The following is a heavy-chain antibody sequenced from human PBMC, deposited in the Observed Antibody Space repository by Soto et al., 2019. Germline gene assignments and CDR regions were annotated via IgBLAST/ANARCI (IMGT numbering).Heavy chain of an antibody. J-gene: IGHJ5*02. V-gene: IGHV4-59*01. D-gene: IGHD6-6*01. Sequence: SETLSLTCTVSGGSISSYYWSWIRQPPGKGLEWIGYIYYSGSTNYNPSLKSRVTISVDTSKNQFSLKLSSVTAADTAVYYCARVLGLLGARFDPWGQGTLVTVSS. CDR3: ARVLGLLGARFDP. CDR2: IYYSGST. CDR1: GGSISSYY.